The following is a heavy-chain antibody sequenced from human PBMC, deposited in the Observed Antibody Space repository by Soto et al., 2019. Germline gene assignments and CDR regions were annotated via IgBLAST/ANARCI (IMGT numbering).Heavy chain of an antibody. Sequence: QVHLVQSGAEVKKPGSSVKVSCKASGGTFSSYPINWVRQAPGQGLEWMGGIIPFFGTTHSAQKFQGRLTITADESTSTTYMELSSLRSEDTAVYYFASRPVMEVAQYGDGFDPWGQGTLVTVSS. CDR1: GGTFSSYP. CDR3: ASRPVMEVAQYGDGFDP. CDR2: IIPFFGTT. J-gene: IGHJ5*02. V-gene: IGHV1-69*01. D-gene: IGHD4-17*01.